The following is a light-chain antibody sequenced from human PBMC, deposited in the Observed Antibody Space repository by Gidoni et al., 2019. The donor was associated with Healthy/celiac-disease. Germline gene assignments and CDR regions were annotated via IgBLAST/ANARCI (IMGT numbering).Light chain of an antibody. V-gene: IGKV3-20*01. J-gene: IGKJ3*01. CDR1: QSVSSSY. CDR2: GAS. CDR3: QQYGSSFT. Sequence: ETVLSQSPGILSLSPGERATLSCRASQSVSSSYFAWYQQTPRQAPRLLIYGASSRATGIPDRFSGSGSGTDFTLTISRLEPEDFAVYYCQQYGSSFTFGPGTKVDIK.